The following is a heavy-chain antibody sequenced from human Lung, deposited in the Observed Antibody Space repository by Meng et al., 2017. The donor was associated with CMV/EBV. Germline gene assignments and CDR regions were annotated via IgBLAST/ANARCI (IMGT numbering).Heavy chain of an antibody. Sequence: GESXKISCEASGFTFSNARMCWVRQAPGKGLEWVGRIKSKTDGGTTDYAAPVKGRFTISRDDSKNTLYLQMNSLKTEDTAVYYCATGSYSSDDAFDFWGQGTMVTVSS. CDR2: IKSKTDGGTT. CDR3: ATGSYSSDDAFDF. J-gene: IGHJ3*01. V-gene: IGHV3-15*01. CDR1: GFTFSNAR. D-gene: IGHD6-25*01.